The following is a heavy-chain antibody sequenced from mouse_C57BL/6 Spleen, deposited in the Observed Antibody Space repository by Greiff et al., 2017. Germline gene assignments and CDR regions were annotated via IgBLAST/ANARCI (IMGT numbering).Heavy chain of an antibody. Sequence: DVMLMESEGGLVQPGSSMKLSCTASGFTFSDYYMAWVRQVPEKGLEWVANINYDGSSTYYLDSLKSRFIISRDNAKNILYLQMSSLKSEDTATYYCARGDDEGFAYWGQGTLVTVSA. CDR1: GFTFSDYY. J-gene: IGHJ3*01. CDR3: ARGDDEGFAY. V-gene: IGHV5-16*01. D-gene: IGHD2-12*01. CDR2: INYDGSST.